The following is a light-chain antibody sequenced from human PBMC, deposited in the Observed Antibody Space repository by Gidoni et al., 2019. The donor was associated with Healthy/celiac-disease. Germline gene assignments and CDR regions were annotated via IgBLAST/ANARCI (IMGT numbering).Light chain of an antibody. CDR1: RRDVGGYNY. V-gene: IGLV2-14*01. CDR3: SSYTSSSLYV. J-gene: IGLJ1*01. CDR2: EVS. Sequence: QSALTKPASATGSPGESITLSCTGPRRDVGGYNYVSWYQKHTGKAPKLMIYEVSNRPSGVSNRFSGSKSGNTASLTISGLQAEDDADYYCSSYTSSSLYVFGTGTKVTVL.